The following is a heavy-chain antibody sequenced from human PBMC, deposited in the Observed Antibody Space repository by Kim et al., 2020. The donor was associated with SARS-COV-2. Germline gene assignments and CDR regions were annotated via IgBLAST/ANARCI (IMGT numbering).Heavy chain of an antibody. CDR3: AKVGTLPYCSGGSCYSEDSYYYYCMDV. CDR2: ISWNSGSI. Sequence: GGSLRLSCAASGFTFGDYAMHWVRQAPGKGLEWVSGISWNSGSICYADSVKGRFTISRDNAKNSLYLQMNSLRAEDTAVYYCAKVGTLPYCSGGSCYSEDSYYYYCMDVWGQGTTVTVSS. J-gene: IGHJ6*02. CDR1: GFTFGDYA. D-gene: IGHD2-15*01. V-gene: IGHV3-9*01.